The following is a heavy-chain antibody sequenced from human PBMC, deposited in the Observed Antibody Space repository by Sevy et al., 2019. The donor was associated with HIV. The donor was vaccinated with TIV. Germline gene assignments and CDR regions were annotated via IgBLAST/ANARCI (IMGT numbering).Heavy chain of an antibody. CDR2: ISGSGGST. V-gene: IGHV3-23*01. CDR3: AKDIRTMIVVVITGYAFDI. D-gene: IGHD3-22*01. J-gene: IGHJ3*02. Sequence: GGSLRLSCAASGFTFSSYAMSWVRQAPGKGLEWVSAISGSGGSTYYADSVKGRFTISSDNSKNTLYLQMNSLRAEDTAVYYCAKDIRTMIVVVITGYAFDIWGQGTMVTVSS. CDR1: GFTFSSYA.